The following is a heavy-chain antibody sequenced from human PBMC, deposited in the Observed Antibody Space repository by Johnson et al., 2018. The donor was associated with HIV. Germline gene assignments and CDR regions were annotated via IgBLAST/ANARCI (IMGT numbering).Heavy chain of an antibody. J-gene: IGHJ3*02. CDR3: ARDRVWFGELYAFDI. D-gene: IGHD3-10*01. CDR2: MSYDGINK. CDR1: GFTFSSNP. Sequence: QMQLVESWGGVVQPGRSLRLSCSASGFTFSSNPMHWVRQAPGKGLEWVAVMSYDGINKYYADSVKGRFTISRDNSKNTLYLQMNSLRSEDTAVYYCARDRVWFGELYAFDIWGQGTMVTVSS. V-gene: IGHV3-30-3*01.